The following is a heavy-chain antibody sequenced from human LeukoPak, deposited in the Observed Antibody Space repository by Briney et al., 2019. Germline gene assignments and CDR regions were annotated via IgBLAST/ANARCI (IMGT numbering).Heavy chain of an antibody. CDR3: ASETQDVFDI. CDR1: GFTFSTYA. CDR2: ISGMSSTI. J-gene: IGHJ3*02. V-gene: IGHV3-48*02. Sequence: GGSLRLSCAASGFTFSTYAVNWVRQAPGKGLEWVSFISGMSSTIYYADSVKGRFTISRDNAKNSVYLQMNSLRDEDTAVYYCASETQDVFDIWGQGTLVTVSS.